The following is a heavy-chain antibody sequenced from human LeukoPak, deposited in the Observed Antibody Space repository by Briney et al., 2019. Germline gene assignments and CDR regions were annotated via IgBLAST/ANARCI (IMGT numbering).Heavy chain of an antibody. Sequence: SETLSLTCTVSGGSISSGSYYWSWIRQPAGKGLEWIGRIYTSGSTNYNPSLKSRVTISVDTSKNQFSLKLSSVTAADTALYYCARDKAAADRSLDYWGQGTLVTISS. V-gene: IGHV4-61*02. CDR3: ARDKAAADRSLDY. CDR1: GGSISSGSYY. J-gene: IGHJ4*02. CDR2: IYTSGST. D-gene: IGHD6-13*01.